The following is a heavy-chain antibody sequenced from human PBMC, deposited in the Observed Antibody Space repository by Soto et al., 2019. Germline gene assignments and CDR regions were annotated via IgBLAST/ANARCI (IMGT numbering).Heavy chain of an antibody. V-gene: IGHV3-23*01. Sequence: EVQLLESGGGLVQPGGSLRLSCAASGFTFTNYAMSWVRQAPGKGLEWVSTIGGSGASTYYADSVKGRVTISRGNSKNTLYLQMNSLRAEDTAVYYWAKDHTDVLLFLYWLLYEDYWGQGTLVTVS. D-gene: IGHD3-3*01. CDR3: AKDHTDVLLFLYWLLYEDY. J-gene: IGHJ4*02. CDR2: IGGSGAST. CDR1: GFTFTNYA.